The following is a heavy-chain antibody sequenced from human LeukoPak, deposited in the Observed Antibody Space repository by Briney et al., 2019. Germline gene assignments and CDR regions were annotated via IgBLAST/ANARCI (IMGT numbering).Heavy chain of an antibody. CDR2: IYYSGST. Sequence: SETLSLTCTVSGGSISSSSYYWSWIRQPPGKGLEWIGYIYYSGSTNYNPSLKSRVTISVDTSKNQFSLKLSSVTAADTAVYYCARDRVTSVGYCSGGSCYSAVGTDYWGQGTLVTVSS. J-gene: IGHJ4*02. CDR1: GGSISSSSYY. D-gene: IGHD2-15*01. CDR3: ARDRVTSVGYCSGGSCYSAVGTDY. V-gene: IGHV4-61*01.